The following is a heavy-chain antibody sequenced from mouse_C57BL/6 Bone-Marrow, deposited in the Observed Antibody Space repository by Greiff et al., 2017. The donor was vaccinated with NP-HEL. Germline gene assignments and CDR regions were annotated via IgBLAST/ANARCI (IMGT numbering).Heavy chain of an antibody. CDR3: AREETAQALFDY. CDR1: GYTFTSYG. D-gene: IGHD3-2*02. Sequence: VKLMESGAELARPGASVKLSCKASGYTFTSYGISWVKQRTGQGLEWIGEIYPRSGNTYYNEKFKGKATLTADKSSSTAYMELRSLTSEDSAVYFCAREETAQALFDYWGKAPLSQSPQ. CDR2: IYPRSGNT. J-gene: IGHJ2*01. V-gene: IGHV1-81*01.